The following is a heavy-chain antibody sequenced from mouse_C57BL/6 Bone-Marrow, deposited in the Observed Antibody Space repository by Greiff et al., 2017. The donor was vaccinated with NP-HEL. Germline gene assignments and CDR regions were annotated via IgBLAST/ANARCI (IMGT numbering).Heavy chain of an antibody. J-gene: IGHJ1*03. V-gene: IGHV1-85*01. Sequence: QVQLQQSGPELVKPGASVKLSCKASGYTFTSYDINWVKQRPGQGLEWIGWIYPRDGSTKYNEKFKGKATLSVDTSSRTAYKELHSLTSEDSAFYFCASSSPGYVDVWGTGTTVTVSS. D-gene: IGHD1-1*01. CDR1: GYTFTSYD. CDR3: ASSSPGYVDV. CDR2: IYPRDGST.